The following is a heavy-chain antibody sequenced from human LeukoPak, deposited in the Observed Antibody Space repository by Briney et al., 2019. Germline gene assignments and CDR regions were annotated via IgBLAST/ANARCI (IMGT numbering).Heavy chain of an antibody. CDR1: GFTFSSYS. CDR2: ISSSSSYI. D-gene: IGHD7-27*01. J-gene: IGHJ3*01. V-gene: IGHV3-21*01. Sequence: GGSLRLSCAASGFTFSSYSMNWVRQAPGKGLEWVSSISSSSSYIYYADSVKGRFTISRDNAKNSLYLQMDSLRAEDTAVYYCARASNWGSGDAFDLWGQGTMVTASS. CDR3: ARASNWGSGDAFDL.